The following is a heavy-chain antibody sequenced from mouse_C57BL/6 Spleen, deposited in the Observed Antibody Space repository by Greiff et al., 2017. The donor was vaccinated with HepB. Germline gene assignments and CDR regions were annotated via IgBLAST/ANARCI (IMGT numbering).Heavy chain of an antibody. CDR1: GYTFTSYW. J-gene: IGHJ4*01. D-gene: IGHD1-1*01. CDR3: AHYYYGMGDY. Sequence: QVQLQQPGAELVKPGASVKLSCKASGYTFTSYWMQWVKQRPGQGLEWIGEIDPSDSYTNYNQKFKGKATLTVDTSSSTAYMQLSSLTSEDSAVYYCAHYYYGMGDYWGQGTSVTVSS. CDR2: IDPSDSYT. V-gene: IGHV1-50*01.